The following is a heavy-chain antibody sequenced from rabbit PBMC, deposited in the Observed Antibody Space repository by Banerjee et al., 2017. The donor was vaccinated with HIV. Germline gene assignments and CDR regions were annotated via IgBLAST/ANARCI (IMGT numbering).Heavy chain of an antibody. J-gene: IGHJ4*01. CDR3: ARDPGGSGDL. V-gene: IGHV1S45*01. D-gene: IGHD1-1*01. CDR2: IYAGSIGNT. Sequence: QEQLVESGGGLVTLGGSLKLSCKASGIDFSTYGITWVRQAPGKGLEWIACIYAGSIGNTYYASWAKGRFTISKTSSTTVTLQMTSLTAADTATYFCARDPGGSGDLWGQGTLVTVS. CDR1: GIDFSTYG.